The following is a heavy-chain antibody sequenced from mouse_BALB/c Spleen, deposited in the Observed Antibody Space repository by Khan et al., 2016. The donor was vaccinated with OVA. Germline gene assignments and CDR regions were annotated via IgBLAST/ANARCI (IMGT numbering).Heavy chain of an antibody. D-gene: IGHD2-1*01. CDR2: IWAGGST. J-gene: IGHJ1*01. CDR3: ARIYYGNSLYFDV. V-gene: IGHV2-9*02. Sequence: QMQLEESGPGLVAPSQSLSITCTVSGLSLTNYGVHWVRQPPGKGLEWLGVIWAGGSTNYNSALMSRLSISKDNSKSQVFLKMNSLRTDDTAMYYCARIYYGNSLYFDVWGAGTSVTVSS. CDR1: GLSLTNYG.